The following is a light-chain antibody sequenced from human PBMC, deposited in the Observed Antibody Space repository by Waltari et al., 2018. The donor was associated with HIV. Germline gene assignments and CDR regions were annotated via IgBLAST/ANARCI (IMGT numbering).Light chain of an antibody. CDR1: QGVCRY. CDR3: QQLNGYPRT. CDR2: AAS. J-gene: IGKJ1*01. Sequence: DIHLTQSPSFLSASVGDRVSISCRASQGVCRYLAWYQQKLGKAPKLLIYAASALQSGVPSRFSGSGSGTEFTLTISSLQPEDFATYYCQQLNGYPRTFGQGTKVERK. V-gene: IGKV1-9*01.